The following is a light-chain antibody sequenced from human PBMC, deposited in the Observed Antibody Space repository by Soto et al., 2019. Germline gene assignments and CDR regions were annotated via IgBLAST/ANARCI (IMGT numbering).Light chain of an antibody. CDR1: QSISNH. CDR2: AAS. Sequence: DIQMTQSPSSLSASVGDRVTVTSRASQSISNHLNWYQQKPGKAPKLLIYAASNLHSGVPSRFSGSGSGTDFTLTISSLQLEDFSTYFCQESFSRPPWMFGQGTTVEIK. J-gene: IGKJ1*01. V-gene: IGKV1-39*01. CDR3: QESFSRPPWM.